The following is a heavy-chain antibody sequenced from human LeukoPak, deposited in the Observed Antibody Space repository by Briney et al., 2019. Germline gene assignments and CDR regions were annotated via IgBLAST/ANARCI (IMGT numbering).Heavy chain of an antibody. V-gene: IGHV3-9*01. Sequence: PGRSLRLSCAASGFTFDDYAMHWVRQAPGKGLEWVSGISWNSGSIGYADSVKGRFTISRDNAKNSLYLQMNSLRAEDTALYYCAKDYRLRYFDWSSTSFDPWGQGTLVTVSS. CDR3: AKDYRLRYFDWSSTSFDP. J-gene: IGHJ5*02. D-gene: IGHD3-9*01. CDR1: GFTFDDYA. CDR2: ISWNSGSI.